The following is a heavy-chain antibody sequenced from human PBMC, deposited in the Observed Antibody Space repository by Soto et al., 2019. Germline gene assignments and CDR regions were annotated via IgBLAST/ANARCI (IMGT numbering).Heavy chain of an antibody. V-gene: IGHV3-15*01. CDR1: GFNFTNVW. D-gene: IGHD2-15*01. CDR2: IKSKIDGGAT. J-gene: IGHJ4*02. CDR3: TNEQYYSRNY. Sequence: VGSLRLSCTASGFNFTNVWMHWVRQAPGKGLEWVGRIKSKIDGGATDYAAPVSGRFSISAEESKNNLYLQMNSLKTEDTAIYYCTNEQYYSRNYWGRGTLVTVSS.